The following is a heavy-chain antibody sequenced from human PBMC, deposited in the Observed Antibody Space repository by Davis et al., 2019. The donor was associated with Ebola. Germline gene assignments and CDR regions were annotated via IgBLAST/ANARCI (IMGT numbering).Heavy chain of an antibody. D-gene: IGHD6-19*01. CDR2: LSGSGGST. CDR1: GFTFSSYA. V-gene: IGHV3-23*01. J-gene: IGHJ5*02. Sequence: GGSLRLSCAASGFTFSSYAMSWVRQAPGKGLEWVSALSGSGGSTYYADSVKGRFTISRDNSKNKLYLQMNSLRAEDTAVYYCARVMAVAATGWFDPWGQGTLVTVSS. CDR3: ARVMAVAATGWFDP.